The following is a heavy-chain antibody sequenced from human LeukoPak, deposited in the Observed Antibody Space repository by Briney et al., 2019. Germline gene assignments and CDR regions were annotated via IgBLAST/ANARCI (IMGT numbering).Heavy chain of an antibody. D-gene: IGHD3-22*01. CDR3: ARDQGYYDSSGFDY. CDR1: GYTFTSYG. J-gene: IGHJ4*02. Sequence: ASVKVSCKASGYTFTSYGISWVRQAPGQGLEWMGWISAYNGNTNYAQSLQDRVTMTADTSTSTAYMELRSLRSDDTAVCYCARDQGYYDSSGFDYWGQGTLVTVSS. V-gene: IGHV1-18*01. CDR2: ISAYNGNT.